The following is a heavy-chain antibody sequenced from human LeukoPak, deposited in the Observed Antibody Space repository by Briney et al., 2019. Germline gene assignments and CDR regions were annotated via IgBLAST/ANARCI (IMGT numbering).Heavy chain of an antibody. Sequence: GGSPRLSCAASGVIISSYAMSWVRQAPGKGLEWVSAINGRGDNTYYADFVKGRFTISRDNSKSTVYLQMNSLRTEDTAVYYCAKDRVSPGFNWFDPWGQGTLVTVSS. CDR3: AKDRVSPGFNWFDP. CDR2: INGRGDNT. CDR1: GVIISSYA. V-gene: IGHV3-23*01. D-gene: IGHD2/OR15-2a*01. J-gene: IGHJ5*02.